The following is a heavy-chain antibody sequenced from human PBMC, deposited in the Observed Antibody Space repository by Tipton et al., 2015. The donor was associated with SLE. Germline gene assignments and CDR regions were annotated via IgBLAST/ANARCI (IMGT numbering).Heavy chain of an antibody. CDR2: TYYSGST. CDR1: GDSVSSSSYY. J-gene: IGHJ4*02. V-gene: IGHV4-61*01. D-gene: IGHD3-16*01. Sequence: TLSLTCTVSGDSVSSSSYYWGWIRQPPGKGLEWLGFTYYSGSTIYNPSLEGRVSISLDTSRNQFSLQLTSVTAADTAVYFCARGDSFDYWGQGTLVIVSS. CDR3: ARGDSFDY.